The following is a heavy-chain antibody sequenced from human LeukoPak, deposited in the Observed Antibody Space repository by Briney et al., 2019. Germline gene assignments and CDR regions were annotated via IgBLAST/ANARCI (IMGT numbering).Heavy chain of an antibody. CDR2: ISGSGGST. CDR3: AKAIPLIWFGGYFDY. D-gene: IGHD3-10*01. Sequence: GGSLRLSRAASGFTFSSYAMSWVRQAPGKGLEWVSAISGSGGSTYYADSVKGRFTISRDNSKNTLYLQMNSLRAEDTAVYYCAKAIPLIWFGGYFDYWGQGTLVTVSS. J-gene: IGHJ4*02. CDR1: GFTFSSYA. V-gene: IGHV3-23*01.